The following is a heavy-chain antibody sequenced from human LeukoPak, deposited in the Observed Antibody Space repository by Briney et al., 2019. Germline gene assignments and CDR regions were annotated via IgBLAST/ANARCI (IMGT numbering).Heavy chain of an antibody. J-gene: IGHJ3*02. CDR1: GGSMTDTGYY. D-gene: IGHD2/OR15-2a*01. CDR3: ARRPISMHAFDI. Sequence: SETLSLTCTVSGGSMTDTGYYWGWVPQPPGKGLQWIGSFLYSGGTYYSPSLRSRVTISVDTSKNQFSLNVNSVTAADTAVYYCARRPISMHAFDIWGQGTMVTVSS. CDR2: FLYSGGT. V-gene: IGHV4-39*01.